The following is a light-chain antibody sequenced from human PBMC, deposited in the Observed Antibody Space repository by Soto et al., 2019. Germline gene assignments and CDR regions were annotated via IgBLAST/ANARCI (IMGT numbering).Light chain of an antibody. V-gene: IGLV2-14*01. CDR2: EVS. CDR1: SSDVGGFEY. J-gene: IGLJ1*01. Sequence: QSVLSQPASVSGSPGQSITISCTGTSSDVGGFEYVSWYQHQPGKAPKLMIYEVSNRPSGVSNRFSGSKSGNTASLTISGLQAEDEADYYCSSYTSSSTYVFGTGTKVTVL. CDR3: SSYTSSSTYV.